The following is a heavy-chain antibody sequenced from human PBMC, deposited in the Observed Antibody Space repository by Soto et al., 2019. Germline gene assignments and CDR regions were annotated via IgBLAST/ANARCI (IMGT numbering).Heavy chain of an antibody. D-gene: IGHD3-22*01. J-gene: IGHJ3*02. CDR2: ISAYNGNT. V-gene: IGHV1-18*01. Sequence: EASVKVSCKASGYTFTSYGISWVRQAPGQGLEWMGWISAYNGNTNYAQKLQGRVTMTTDTSTSTAYMGLRSLRSDDTAVYYCARDANYYDSSGDDAFDIWGQGTMVTVSS. CDR1: GYTFTSYG. CDR3: ARDANYYDSSGDDAFDI.